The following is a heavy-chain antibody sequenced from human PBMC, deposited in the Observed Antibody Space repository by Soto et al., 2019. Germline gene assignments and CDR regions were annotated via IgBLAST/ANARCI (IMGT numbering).Heavy chain of an antibody. J-gene: IGHJ4*02. CDR2: IYWDDDK. CDR3: AHRVLRTVFGLVTTTAIYFDF. CDR1: GFSLTTSGVG. D-gene: IGHD3-3*01. Sequence: QITLNESGPTQVKPRQTLTLTCTFSGFSLTTSGVGVGWIRQSPGKAPEWLALIYWDDDKRYSPSLKSRLTITKDTSKNXVVLTMAXXXXXXTAXYYCAHRVLRTVFGLVTTTAIYFDFWGQGTPVAVSS. V-gene: IGHV2-5*02.